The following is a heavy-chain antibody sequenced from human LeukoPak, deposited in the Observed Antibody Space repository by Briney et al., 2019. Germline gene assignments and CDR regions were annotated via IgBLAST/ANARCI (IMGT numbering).Heavy chain of an antibody. CDR2: ISSGGRTI. Sequence: GGSLRLSCAASGFAFSSYSMNWVRQAPGRGLEWISYISSGGRTIYYADSVEGRFTISRDSGKNSLYLLLNSLRADDTAVYFCVRESITGHRDFDYGGQGTLITVSA. J-gene: IGHJ4*02. CDR1: GFAFSSYS. V-gene: IGHV3-48*01. CDR3: VRESITGHRDFDY. D-gene: IGHD1-20*01.